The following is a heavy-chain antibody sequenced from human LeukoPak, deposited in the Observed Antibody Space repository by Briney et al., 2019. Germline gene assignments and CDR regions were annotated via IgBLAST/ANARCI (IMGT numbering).Heavy chain of an antibody. V-gene: IGHV4-59*01. J-gene: IGHJ3*02. CDR1: GGSISSYY. CDR2: IFYSGRT. Sequence: SETLSLTCTVSGGSISSYYWSWIRQPPGKGLEWIGYIFYSGRTNYNPSRESRVTIAVHPSKHQSSLKLSSVTAADTAVYYCARDGRISGYYYYTDAFDIWGQGTMVTVSS. CDR3: ARDGRISGYYYYTDAFDI. D-gene: IGHD3-22*01.